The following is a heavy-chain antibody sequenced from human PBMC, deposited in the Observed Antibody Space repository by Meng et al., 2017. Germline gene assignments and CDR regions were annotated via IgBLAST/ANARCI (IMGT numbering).Heavy chain of an antibody. CDR2: IIPIFGTA. J-gene: IGHJ5*02. CDR3: ARGGIAAALPWFDP. CDR1: GGTLSSYA. D-gene: IGHD6-13*01. V-gene: IGHV1-69*05. Sequence: GQVGVGGMQRGSSMQVLSKTPGGTLSSYAISWGRQARGQGLEWMGGIIPIFGTANYAQKFQGRVTITTDESTRTAYMELSSLRSEDTAVYYCARGGIAAALPWFDPWGQGTLVTVSS.